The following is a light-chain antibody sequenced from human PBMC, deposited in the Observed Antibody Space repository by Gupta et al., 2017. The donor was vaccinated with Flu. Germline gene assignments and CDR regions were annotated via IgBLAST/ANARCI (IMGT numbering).Light chain of an antibody. J-gene: IGKJ3*01. CDR2: LGS. V-gene: IGKV2-28*01. CDR1: QSLLHSNGYNY. CDR3: RQALKTPVT. Sequence: DIVMTQSPLSLPVTPGEPASISCRSSQSLLHSNGYNYLDWYLQKPGQSPQVLIYLGSNRASGVPDRFSGSGSGTDFTLKISRVEAEDVGIYYCRQALKTPVTFGHGTKVDIK.